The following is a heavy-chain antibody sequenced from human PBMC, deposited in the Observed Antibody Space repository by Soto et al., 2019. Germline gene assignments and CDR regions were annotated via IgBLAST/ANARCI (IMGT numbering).Heavy chain of an antibody. CDR2: INHSGST. J-gene: IGHJ5*02. Sequence: LSLTCAVCGGSFSGYYWSWIRQPPGKGLEWIGEINHSGSTNYNPSLKSRVTISVDTSKNQFSLKLSSVTAADTAVYYCARGPASYSSSWYWWFDPWGQGTLVTVSS. CDR1: GGSFSGYY. V-gene: IGHV4-34*01. D-gene: IGHD6-13*01. CDR3: ARGPASYSSSWYWWFDP.